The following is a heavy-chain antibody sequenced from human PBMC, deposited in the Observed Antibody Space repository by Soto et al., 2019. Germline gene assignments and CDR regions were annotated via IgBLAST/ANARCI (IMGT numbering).Heavy chain of an antibody. Sequence: ASVKVSCKASGYTFTGYFIHWLRHAPGQGLEWMGRINPNSGATNYARKFQDRVTMTRDTSINTAYMELSRLRSDDTAIYYCATIPPPPDWFDPWGQGTLVTV. V-gene: IGHV1-2*06. J-gene: IGHJ5*02. CDR2: INPNSGAT. D-gene: IGHD2-2*02. CDR1: GYTFTGYF. CDR3: ATIPPPPDWFDP.